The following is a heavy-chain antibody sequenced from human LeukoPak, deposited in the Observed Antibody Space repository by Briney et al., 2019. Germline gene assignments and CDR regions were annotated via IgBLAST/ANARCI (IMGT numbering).Heavy chain of an antibody. CDR1: GFTFSSYS. CDR3: ARGSVYYYDSSGSYYFDY. J-gene: IGHJ4*02. D-gene: IGHD3-22*01. Sequence: GGSLRPSCAASGFTFSSYSMNWVRQAPGKGLEWVSSISSSSGYIYYADSVKGRFTISRDNAKNSLYLQMNSLRAEDTAVYYCARGSVYYYDSSGSYYFDYWGQGTLVTVSS. CDR2: ISSSSGYI. V-gene: IGHV3-21*01.